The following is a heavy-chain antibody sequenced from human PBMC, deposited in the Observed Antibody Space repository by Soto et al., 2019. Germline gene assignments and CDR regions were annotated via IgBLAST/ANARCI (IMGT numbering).Heavy chain of an antibody. V-gene: IGHV3-15*07. CDR1: GFTFSNAW. CDR2: IKSKTDGGTT. J-gene: IGHJ4*02. D-gene: IGHD3-10*02. CDR3: TTIQYYVPVRVVDY. Sequence: GGSLRLSCAASGFTFSNAWMNWVRQAPGKGLEWVGRIKSKTDGGTTDYAAPVKGRFTISRDDSKNTLYLQMNSLKTEDTAVYYCTTIQYYVPVRVVDYWGQGTLVTVS.